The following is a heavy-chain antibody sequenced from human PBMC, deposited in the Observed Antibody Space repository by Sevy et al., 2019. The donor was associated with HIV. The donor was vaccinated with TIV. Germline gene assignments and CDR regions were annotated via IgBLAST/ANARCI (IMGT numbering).Heavy chain of an antibody. D-gene: IGHD3-22*01. CDR2: IYDSGSS. J-gene: IGHJ4*02. V-gene: IGHV4-59*11. CDR1: GGSISGHY. Sequence: SETLSLTCAISGGSISGHYWGWIRQPPGKGLEWIAYIYDSGSSNSNPSLSGRVTISVDTSKNQFSLRLSSVTAADTAGYYCARGGALTYYDTTGFQNYFDSWGPGTLVTVSS. CDR3: ARGGALTYYDTTGFQNYFDS.